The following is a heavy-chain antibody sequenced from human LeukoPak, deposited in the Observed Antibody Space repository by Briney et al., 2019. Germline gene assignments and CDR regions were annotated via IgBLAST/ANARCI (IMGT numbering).Heavy chain of an antibody. J-gene: IGHJ3*01. D-gene: IGHD2-21*02. CDR1: GFTFSSNA. CDR3: AKVVLLLTASDAFDF. CDR2: ISGNYGST. Sequence: GGSLRLSCTASGFTFSSNAMSWVRQARGRGLGWVSTISGNYGSTYYADSVKGRFTISRDNFKTTVFLRMNSLRAEDTAVYYCAKVVLLLTASDAFDFWGQGAKVTVSS. V-gene: IGHV3-23*01.